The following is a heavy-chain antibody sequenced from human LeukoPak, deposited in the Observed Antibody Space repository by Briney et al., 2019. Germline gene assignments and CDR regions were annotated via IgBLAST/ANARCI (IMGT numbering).Heavy chain of an antibody. CDR2: ISSSSSTI. Sequence: PGGSLRLSCAASGFTFSSYSMNWVRQAPGKGLEWVSYISSSSSTIYYADSVKGRFTISKDNAKNSLYLQMNSLRAGDTAVYYCARAGGSTVSHSDYWGQGTLVTVSS. CDR1: GFTFSSYS. D-gene: IGHD4-17*01. V-gene: IGHV3-48*04. J-gene: IGHJ4*02. CDR3: ARAGGSTVSHSDY.